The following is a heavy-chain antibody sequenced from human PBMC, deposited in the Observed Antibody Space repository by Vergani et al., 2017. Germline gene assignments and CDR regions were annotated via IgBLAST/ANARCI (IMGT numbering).Heavy chain of an antibody. D-gene: IGHD5-24*01. CDR3: ASRRTLQREFDI. CDR1: DYRFSSSW. Sequence: EVQLVQSGAEVKKPGESLKISCRGVDYRFSSSWIGWVRQRPGKGLEWMGIIFPDDSDTRYSPSFQGQVTVSADKSISTVYLQWNSLKASDTAMYYCASRRTLQREFDIWGQGTQVTVSS. J-gene: IGHJ4*02. V-gene: IGHV5-51*01. CDR2: IFPDDSDT.